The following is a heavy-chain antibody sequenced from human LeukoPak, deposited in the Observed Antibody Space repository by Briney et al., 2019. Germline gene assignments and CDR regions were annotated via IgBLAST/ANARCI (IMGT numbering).Heavy chain of an antibody. Sequence: PGGSLRLSCAASGFSFNKHWMHWVRQAPGKGLVWVSYVNNDGSSTIYADSVKGRFTISRDNAKNTLYLQMNSLRAEDTAVYYCARGGLSTGLDYWGQGTLVTVSS. J-gene: IGHJ4*02. D-gene: IGHD5/OR15-5a*01. V-gene: IGHV3-74*01. CDR3: ARGGLSTGLDY. CDR1: GFSFNKHW. CDR2: VNNDGSST.